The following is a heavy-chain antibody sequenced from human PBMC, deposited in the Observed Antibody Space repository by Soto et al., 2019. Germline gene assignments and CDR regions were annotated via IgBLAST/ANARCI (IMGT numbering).Heavy chain of an antibody. Sequence: PSQTLSLTCAISGDSVSSNSAAWNWIRRSPSGGLEWLGRTYYRSKWYNDYAVSVKSRITINPDTSKNQFSLQLNSVTPEDTAVYYCARASILKGIAAAGTGYYMDVWGKGTTVTVSS. V-gene: IGHV6-1*01. CDR1: GDSVSSNSAA. D-gene: IGHD6-13*01. J-gene: IGHJ6*03. CDR3: ARASILKGIAAAGTGYYMDV. CDR2: TYYRSKWYN.